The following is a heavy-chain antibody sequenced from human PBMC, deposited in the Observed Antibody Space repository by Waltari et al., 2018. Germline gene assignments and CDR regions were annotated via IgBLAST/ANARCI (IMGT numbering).Heavy chain of an antibody. D-gene: IGHD2-15*01. J-gene: IGHJ4*02. CDR1: GGSFSSYA. CDR3: AREKLGGGPGVNYFDS. Sequence: QVQLVQSGAEVKKPGSSVKVSCQASGGSFSSYALSWVRQAPGEGVEWVGRSSRIVEKTNYARKFQGRVTMTAEPSTITAYREWSSLRSDDTAVYFCAREKLGGGPGVNYFDSWGQGTLVTVSS. CDR2: SSRIVEKT. V-gene: IGHV1-69*04.